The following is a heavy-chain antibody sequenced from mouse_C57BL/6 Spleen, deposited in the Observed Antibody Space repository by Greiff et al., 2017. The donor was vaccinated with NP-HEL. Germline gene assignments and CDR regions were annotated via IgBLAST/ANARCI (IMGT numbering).Heavy chain of an antibody. J-gene: IGHJ1*03. CDR1: GYTFTSYW. D-gene: IGHD2-4*01. CDR3: ARSGWGYDYDEGYFDV. Sequence: QVQLQQPGAELVKPGASVKLSCKASGYTFTSYWMHWVKQRPGQGLEWIGVIHPNSGSTNYNEKFKSKATLTVDKSSSTAYMQLSSLTSEDSAVYYCARSGWGYDYDEGYFDVWGTGTTVTVSS. V-gene: IGHV1-64*01. CDR2: IHPNSGST.